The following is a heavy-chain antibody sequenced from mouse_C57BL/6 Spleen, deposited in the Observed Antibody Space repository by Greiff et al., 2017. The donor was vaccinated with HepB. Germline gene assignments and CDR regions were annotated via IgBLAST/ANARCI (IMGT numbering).Heavy chain of an antibody. V-gene: IGHV7-3*01. CDR3: ARYSNWDEGFAY. D-gene: IGHD4-1*02. Sequence: DVQLVESGGGLVQPGGSLSLSCAASGFTFTDYYMSWVRQPPGKALEWLGFIRNKANGYTTEYSASVKGRFTISRDNSQSILYLQMNALRAEDSATYYCARYSNWDEGFAYWGQGTLVTVSA. J-gene: IGHJ3*01. CDR1: GFTFTDYY. CDR2: IRNKANGYTT.